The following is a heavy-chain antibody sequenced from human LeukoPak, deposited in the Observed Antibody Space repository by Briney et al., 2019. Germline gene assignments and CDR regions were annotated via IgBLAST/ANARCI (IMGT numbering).Heavy chain of an antibody. J-gene: IGHJ6*03. Sequence: GGSLRLSCATSGFTLRSYEMIWVRQAPGKGLEWVSHISSSGSAISYADSVKGRFTISRDNAKNSLYLQMNSLRAEDTAVYYCAKDGSGSYYSYYYYYMDVWGKGTTVTVSS. D-gene: IGHD3-10*01. CDR2: ISSSGSAI. CDR1: GFTLRSYE. V-gene: IGHV3-48*03. CDR3: AKDGSGSYYSYYYYYMDV.